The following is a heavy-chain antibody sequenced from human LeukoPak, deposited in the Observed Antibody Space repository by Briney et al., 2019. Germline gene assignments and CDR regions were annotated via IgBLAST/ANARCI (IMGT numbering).Heavy chain of an antibody. D-gene: IGHD3-22*01. CDR3: ARTYYDSSYDAFDI. CDR2: IYYSGGT. V-gene: IGHV4-38-2*02. CDR1: GYSISSSYY. J-gene: IGHJ3*02. Sequence: SETLSLTCTVSGYSISSSYYWGWIRQPPGKGLEWIGSIYYSGGTYYNPSLKSRVTISVDTSKNQFSLKLSSVTAADTAVYYCARTYYDSSYDAFDIWGQGTMVTVSS.